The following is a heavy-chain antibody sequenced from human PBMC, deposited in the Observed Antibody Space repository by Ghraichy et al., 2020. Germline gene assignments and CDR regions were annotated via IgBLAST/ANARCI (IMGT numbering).Heavy chain of an antibody. D-gene: IGHD6-13*01. Sequence: GGSLRLSCAASGFTFSSYSMNWVRQAPGKGLEWVSSISSSSSYIYYADSVKGRFTISRDNAKNSLYLQMNSLRAEDTAVYYCARAGSSSYNFDYWGQGTLVTVSS. CDR3: ARAGSSSYNFDY. CDR1: GFTFSSYS. CDR2: ISSSSSYI. J-gene: IGHJ4*02. V-gene: IGHV3-21*01.